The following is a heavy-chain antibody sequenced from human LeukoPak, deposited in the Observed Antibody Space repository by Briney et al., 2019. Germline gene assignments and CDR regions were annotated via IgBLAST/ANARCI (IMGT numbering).Heavy chain of an antibody. D-gene: IGHD2-8*01. CDR3: SRENGAFSPFGY. Sequence: SETLSLTCGVSGGSISNTNWWSWVRQPPGQGLEWIGETSLSGLTNYNPSLKSRVTVSLDKSKNHPSLNLTSVTAADTAVYYCSRENGAFSPFGYWGQGTLVTVPS. CDR2: TSLSGLT. J-gene: IGHJ4*02. V-gene: IGHV4-4*02. CDR1: GGSISNTNW.